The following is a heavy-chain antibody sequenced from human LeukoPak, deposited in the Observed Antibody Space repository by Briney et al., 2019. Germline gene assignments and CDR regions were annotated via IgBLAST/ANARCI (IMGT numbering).Heavy chain of an antibody. CDR3: ARQAGGYGDLYFDY. CDR1: GGSFSGYY. CDR2: INHSGST. D-gene: IGHD4-17*01. Sequence: SETLSLTCAVYGGSFSGYYWSWIRQPPGKGLEWIGEINHSGSTNYNPSLKSRVTISVDTSKNQFSLKLSSVTAADTAVYYCARQAGGYGDLYFDYWGQGTLVTVSS. J-gene: IGHJ4*02. V-gene: IGHV4-34*01.